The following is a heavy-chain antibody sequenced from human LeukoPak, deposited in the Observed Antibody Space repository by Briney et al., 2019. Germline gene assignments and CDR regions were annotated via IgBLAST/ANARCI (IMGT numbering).Heavy chain of an antibody. V-gene: IGHV3-23*01. CDR2: ISGGGDK. J-gene: IGHJ4*02. Sequence: PGGSLRLSCAASGFTFSTYAMSWVRQAPGKGLEWVTTISGGGDKQYADHVKGRFTVSRDDSKNTLYLQMNNLRAEDTALYYCAKDVNSSGYYLGFDYWGQGTLATVSS. CDR3: AKDVNSSGYYLGFDY. D-gene: IGHD3-22*01. CDR1: GFTFSTYA.